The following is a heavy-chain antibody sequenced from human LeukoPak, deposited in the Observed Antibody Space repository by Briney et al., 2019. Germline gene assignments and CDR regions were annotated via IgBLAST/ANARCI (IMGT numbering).Heavy chain of an antibody. CDR3: AKDRDFDGGTTAGYFHL. J-gene: IGHJ1*01. Sequence: GGSLRLSCAASGFIFSSYGMHWVRQAPGKGLEWAAVISCDGTDKDYADSVKGRFTISRDNSNNTLYLQRNSLRAEDTAVYYCAKDRDFDGGTTAGYFHLWGQGTLVTVSS. D-gene: IGHD1-7*01. V-gene: IGHV3-30*18. CDR2: ISCDGTDK. CDR1: GFIFSSYG.